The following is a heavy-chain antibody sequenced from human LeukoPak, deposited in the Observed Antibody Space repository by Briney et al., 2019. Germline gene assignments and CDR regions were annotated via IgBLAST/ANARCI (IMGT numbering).Heavy chain of an antibody. Sequence: GASVKVSCKASGNTFTGYYMHWVRQAPGQGLEWMGWINPNSGGTNYAQKFQGRVTMTRDTSISTAYMELSRLRSDDTAVYYCAREPPYCSSTSCYRGGFDYWGQGTLVTVSS. V-gene: IGHV1-2*02. D-gene: IGHD2-2*02. CDR2: INPNSGGT. CDR3: AREPPYCSSTSCYRGGFDY. J-gene: IGHJ4*02. CDR1: GNTFTGYY.